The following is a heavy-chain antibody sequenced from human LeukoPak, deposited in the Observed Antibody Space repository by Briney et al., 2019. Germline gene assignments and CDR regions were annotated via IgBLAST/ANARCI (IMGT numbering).Heavy chain of an antibody. J-gene: IGHJ3*02. CDR2: IEKGGSEK. Sequence: GGSLRLSCAASGFTFTNYWMSWVRQAPGKGLEWVASIEKGGSEKDYVDSVKGRFTISRDNAKNSLYLQMNSLRAEDTAVYYCASHLVAPGTGAFDIWGQGTMVTVSS. V-gene: IGHV3-7*03. CDR3: ASHLVAPGTGAFDI. D-gene: IGHD6-13*01. CDR1: GFTFTNYW.